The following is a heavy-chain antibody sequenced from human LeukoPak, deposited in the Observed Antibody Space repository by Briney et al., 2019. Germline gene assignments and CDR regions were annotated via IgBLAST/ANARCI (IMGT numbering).Heavy chain of an antibody. D-gene: IGHD2-21*02. V-gene: IGHV3-33*01. CDR3: ARDVRVSARSYFDG. CDR2: IWYDGTNK. J-gene: IGHJ2*01. CDR1: GFTFSSYG. Sequence: GGSLTLFCAASGFTFSSYGMEWVRQAPGKGLEWLAVIWYDGTNKYYADSVKGRFTISRDNSNNMVYLQMNSLRVEDTAVYYCARDVRVSARSYFDGCGRGWLVTVSS.